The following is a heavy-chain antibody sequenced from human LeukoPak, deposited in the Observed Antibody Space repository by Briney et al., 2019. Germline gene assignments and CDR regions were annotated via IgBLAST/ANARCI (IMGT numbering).Heavy chain of an antibody. CDR3: ARDRYYDYSGYYYHYFDY. J-gene: IGHJ4*02. V-gene: IGHV3-21*01. D-gene: IGHD3-22*01. CDR1: GFTFSSYS. CDR2: ISSSSCYI. Sequence: GGSLRLSCAASGFTFSSYSMNWVRQAPGKGLEWVSSISSSSCYIYYADSVKGRFTISRDNSKNTLYLQMNSLRAEDTAVYYCARDRYYDYSGYYYHYFDYWGQGTLVTVSS.